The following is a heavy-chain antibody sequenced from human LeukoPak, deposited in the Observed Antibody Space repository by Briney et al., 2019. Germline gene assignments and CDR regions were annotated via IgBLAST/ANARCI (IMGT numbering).Heavy chain of an antibody. CDR3: ARAHLDRLTDY. D-gene: IGHD3-22*01. J-gene: IGHJ4*02. Sequence: GASVKVTCKASGYTFTGYYMHWVRQAPGQGLEWMGWINPNSGGTNYAQKFQGRVTMTRDTSIRTAYMELGRLRSDDTAVYYCARAHLDRLTDYWGQGTLVTVSS. CDR2: INPNSGGT. V-gene: IGHV1-2*02. CDR1: GYTFTGYY.